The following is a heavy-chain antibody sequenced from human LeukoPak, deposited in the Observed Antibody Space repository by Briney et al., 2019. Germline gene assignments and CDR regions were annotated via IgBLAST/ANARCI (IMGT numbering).Heavy chain of an antibody. D-gene: IGHD3-22*01. CDR1: GGSISSTNYY. V-gene: IGHV4-39*01. CDR3: ASYYDSSGYDTFDI. Sequence: SETLSLTCTVSGGSISSTNYYWGWIRQPPGKGLEWIGSIYYSGSTYYNPSLESRVSISVDTSKTQFSLKLSSVTAADTAMYYCASYYDSSGYDTFDIWGQGTMVTVSS. CDR2: IYYSGST. J-gene: IGHJ3*02.